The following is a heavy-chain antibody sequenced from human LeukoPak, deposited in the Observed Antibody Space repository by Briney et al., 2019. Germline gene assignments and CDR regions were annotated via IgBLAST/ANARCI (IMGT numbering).Heavy chain of an antibody. CDR2: ISGSGGST. D-gene: IGHD1-7*01. V-gene: IGHV3-23*01. Sequence: PGGSLRLSCAASGFTFSSYAMSWVRQAPGKGLEWVSAISGSGGSTYYADSVKGRFTISRDDSKNTLYLQMNSLRAEDTAVYYCAKDPSNWNYVRFDPWGQGTLVTVSS. CDR1: GFTFSSYA. CDR3: AKDPSNWNYVRFDP. J-gene: IGHJ5*02.